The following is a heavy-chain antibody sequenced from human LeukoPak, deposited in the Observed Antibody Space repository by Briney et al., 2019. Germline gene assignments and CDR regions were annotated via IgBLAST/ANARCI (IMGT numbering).Heavy chain of an antibody. CDR2: ISYDGSNK. Sequence: PGGSLRLSCAASGFTFSSYAMHWVRQAPGKGLEWVAVISYDGSNKYYADSVKGRLTISRDNSKNTLYLQMNSLRAEDTAVYYCARASDYRFDYWGQGTLVTVSS. CDR3: ARASDYRFDY. V-gene: IGHV3-30*04. CDR1: GFTFSSYA. J-gene: IGHJ4*02. D-gene: IGHD4-11*01.